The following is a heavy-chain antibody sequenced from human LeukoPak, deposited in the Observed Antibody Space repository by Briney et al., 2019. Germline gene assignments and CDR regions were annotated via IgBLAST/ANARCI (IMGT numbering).Heavy chain of an antibody. CDR1: GGSISNYY. J-gene: IGHJ4*02. Sequence: KPSETLSLTCTVSGGSISNYYWSWIRQPAGKGLEWIGRIYTGGSTNYNPSLKSRVTMSVDTSRNHFSLNLSSVTAADTAVYYCASGTVTTVDYWGQGTQVTVS. D-gene: IGHD4-17*01. CDR3: ASGTVTTVDY. V-gene: IGHV4-4*07. CDR2: IYTGGST.